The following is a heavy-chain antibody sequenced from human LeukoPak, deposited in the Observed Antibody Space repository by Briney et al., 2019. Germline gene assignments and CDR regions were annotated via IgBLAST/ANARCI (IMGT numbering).Heavy chain of an antibody. V-gene: IGHV1-8*02. D-gene: IGHD5-18*01. CDR3: ARGLRGTGYSYGHYYYMDV. Sequence: AASVTVSCKASGYTFTSYGISWVRQAPGQGLEWMGWMNPNSGNTGYAQKFQGRVTMTRNTSISTAYMELSSLRSEDTAVYYCARGLRGTGYSYGHYYYMDVWGKGTTVTVSS. J-gene: IGHJ6*03. CDR2: MNPNSGNT. CDR1: GYTFTSYG.